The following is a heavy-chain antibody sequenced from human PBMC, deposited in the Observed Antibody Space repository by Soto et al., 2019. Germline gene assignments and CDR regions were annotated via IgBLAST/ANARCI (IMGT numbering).Heavy chain of an antibody. Sequence: GSLRLSCAASGFTFSSYSMNWVRQAPGKGLEWVSSISSSSSYIYYADSVKGRFTISRDNAKNSLYLQMNSLRAEDTAVYYCARGIAVAGTVPWGQGTLVTVSS. CDR1: GFTFSSYS. D-gene: IGHD6-19*01. V-gene: IGHV3-21*01. J-gene: IGHJ5*02. CDR2: ISSSSSYI. CDR3: ARGIAVAGTVP.